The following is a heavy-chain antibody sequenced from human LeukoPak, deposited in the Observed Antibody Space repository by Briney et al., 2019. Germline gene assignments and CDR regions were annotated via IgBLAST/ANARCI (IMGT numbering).Heavy chain of an antibody. Sequence: SETLSLTCTVSGGSISSSSYYWGWIRQPPGKGLEWIGYIYYSGSTNYNPSLKSRVTISVDTSKNQFSLKLTSVTAADTAVYYCARGGWSLDSWGQGTLVTVSS. CDR1: GGSISSSSYY. CDR2: IYYSGST. CDR3: ARGGWSLDS. D-gene: IGHD3-16*01. V-gene: IGHV4-61*05. J-gene: IGHJ5*01.